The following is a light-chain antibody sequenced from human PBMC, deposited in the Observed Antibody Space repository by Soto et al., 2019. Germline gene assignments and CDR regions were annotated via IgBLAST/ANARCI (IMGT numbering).Light chain of an antibody. CDR2: GAS. Sequence: IVLTQSPGTLSLSPGERATLSCRASQSVNSKYLAWYQQKPGQTPRLLIFGASGRATGIPDRFSGSGSGTDFTLTISRLEPEDFAVYYCQQHSHWPPWTFGQGTRVEIQ. CDR3: QQHSHWPPWT. J-gene: IGKJ1*01. V-gene: IGKV3D-20*02. CDR1: QSVNSKY.